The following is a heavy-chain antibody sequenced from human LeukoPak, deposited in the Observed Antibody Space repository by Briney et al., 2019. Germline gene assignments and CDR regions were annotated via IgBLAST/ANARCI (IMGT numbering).Heavy chain of an antibody. CDR3: ARATVGADAFDI. Sequence: GGSLRLSCAASGFTFSSYSMNWVRQAPGKGLEWVSSISSSSSYIYYADSVKGRFTISRDNAKNSLYLQMNSLRAEDTAVYYCARATVGADAFDIWGQGTMVTVSS. J-gene: IGHJ3*02. CDR1: GFTFSSYS. D-gene: IGHD3-3*01. V-gene: IGHV3-21*01. CDR2: ISSSSSYI.